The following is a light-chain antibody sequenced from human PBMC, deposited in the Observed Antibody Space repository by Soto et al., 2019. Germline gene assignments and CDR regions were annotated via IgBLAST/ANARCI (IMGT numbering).Light chain of an antibody. V-gene: IGLV2-14*01. Sequence: QSALTQPASVSGSPGQSITISCTGTSSDVGGYNYVSWYQQYPGKAPKLMIYQVSNRPSGVSIRFSGSKSGNTASLTISGLQTEDEADYYCSSFTSSVTVLFGGGTKLTVL. CDR1: SSDVGGYNY. CDR3: SSFTSSVTVL. J-gene: IGLJ2*01. CDR2: QVS.